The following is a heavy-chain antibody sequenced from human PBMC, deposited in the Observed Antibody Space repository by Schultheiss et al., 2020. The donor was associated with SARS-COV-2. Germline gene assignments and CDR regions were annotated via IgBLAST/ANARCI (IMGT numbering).Heavy chain of an antibody. D-gene: IGHD3-3*01. CDR2: ISWNSGSI. CDR1: GFTFSSYG. V-gene: IGHV3-9*01. Sequence: GGSLRLSCAASGFTFSSYGMHWVRQAPGKGLEWVSGISWNSGSIGYADSVKGRFTISRDNAKNSLYLQMNSLRAEDTALYYCAKDSGYYDFWSGYSSYFDYWGQGTLVTVSS. CDR3: AKDSGYYDFWSGYSSYFDY. J-gene: IGHJ4*02.